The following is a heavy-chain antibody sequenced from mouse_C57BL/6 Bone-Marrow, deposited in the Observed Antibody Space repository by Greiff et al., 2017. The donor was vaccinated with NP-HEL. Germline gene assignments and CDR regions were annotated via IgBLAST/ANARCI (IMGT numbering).Heavy chain of an antibody. V-gene: IGHV8-8*01. J-gene: IGHJ1*03. CDR1: GFSLSTFGMG. D-gene: IGHD1-1*01. CDR2: IWWDDDK. CDR3: SRHYYGSRTWYFDV. Sequence: QVTLKVSGPGILQPSQTLSLTCSFSGFSLSTFGMGVGWIRQPSGKGLEWLAHIWWDDDKYYNPALKSRLTISKDTSKNQVFLKIANVDTADTATYYCSRHYYGSRTWYFDVWGTGTTVTVSS.